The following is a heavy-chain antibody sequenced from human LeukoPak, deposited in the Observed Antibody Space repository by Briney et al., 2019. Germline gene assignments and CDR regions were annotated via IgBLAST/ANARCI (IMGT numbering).Heavy chain of an antibody. J-gene: IGHJ6*03. Sequence: SETLSLTCTVSGGSISSYYWSWIRQPPGKGLEWIGNIYYSGSTNYNPSLKSRVTISIDTSKNQFSLKLSSVTATDTAVYYCARTTEAHSWRTRYYDYYMDVWGKGTTVTVSS. D-gene: IGHD6-13*01. CDR1: GGSISSYY. V-gene: IGHV4-59*08. CDR3: ARTTEAHSWRTRYYDYYMDV. CDR2: IYYSGST.